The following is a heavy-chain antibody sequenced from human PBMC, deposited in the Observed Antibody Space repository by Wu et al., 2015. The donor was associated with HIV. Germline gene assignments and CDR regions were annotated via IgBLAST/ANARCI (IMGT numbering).Heavy chain of an antibody. Sequence: QVPLVQSGAEVRKPGASVKVSCKVSGYTLSKLSMHWVRQTPGKGLEWMGGFDPKDGEIVYAQNFQGRLTMTEDTSTDTAYVELRSLKSEDTAVYYCVTSSGWSNSWFDPWGQGTLVTVSS. CDR2: FDPKDGEI. J-gene: IGHJ5*02. V-gene: IGHV1-24*01. D-gene: IGHD6-19*01. CDR1: GYTLSKLS. CDR3: VTSSGWSNSWFDP.